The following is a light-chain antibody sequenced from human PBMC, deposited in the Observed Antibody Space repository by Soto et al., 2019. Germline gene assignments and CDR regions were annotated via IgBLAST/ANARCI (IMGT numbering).Light chain of an antibody. J-gene: IGKJ3*01. Sequence: EIVLTQSPGTLSLSPGERATLSCRASQSVSSSYLAWYQQKPGQAPRLLIYGASSRATGIPDRFSGSGSGTGFTFTISRLEPEDFAVYYCQQYGTSPFTFGPGTKVDIK. CDR2: GAS. CDR1: QSVSSSY. CDR3: QQYGTSPFT. V-gene: IGKV3-20*01.